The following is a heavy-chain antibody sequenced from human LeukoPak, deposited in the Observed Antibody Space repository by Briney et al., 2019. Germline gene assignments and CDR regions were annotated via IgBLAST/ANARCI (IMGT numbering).Heavy chain of an antibody. CDR1: GFTFSSYW. CDR2: IKTDGSNT. Sequence: GGSLRLSCAASGFTFSSYWMHWVRQAPGKGLVWVSRIKTDGSNTNYADSVKGRFTISRDNAKNSLYLQMNSLRAEDTAVYYCASANNSWTLHDALDIWGQGTMVTVSS. D-gene: IGHD6-13*01. V-gene: IGHV3-74*01. J-gene: IGHJ3*02. CDR3: ASANNSWTLHDALDI.